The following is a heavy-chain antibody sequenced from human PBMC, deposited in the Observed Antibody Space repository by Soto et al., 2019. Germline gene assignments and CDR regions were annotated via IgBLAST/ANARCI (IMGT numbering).Heavy chain of an antibody. V-gene: IGHV1-46*03. Sequence: GASVKVSCKASGFTFANSDRQWVRQARGQRLEWIGIIIASSGSTSYAQKFQGRVTMTRDTSTSTVYMELSSLRSEDTAVYYCAREVLSRRSGKDAFDIWGQGTMLTVSS. CDR2: IIASSGST. D-gene: IGHD2-2*01. J-gene: IGHJ3*02. CDR1: GFTFANSD. CDR3: AREVLSRRSGKDAFDI.